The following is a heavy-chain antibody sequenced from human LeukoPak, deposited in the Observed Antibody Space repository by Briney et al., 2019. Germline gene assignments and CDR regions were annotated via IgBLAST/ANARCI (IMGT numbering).Heavy chain of an antibody. CDR1: GGSISSSSYY. Sequence: SETLSLTCTVSGGSISSSSYYWGWIRQPPGKGLEWIVSIYYSGSTYYNPSLKSRVTISVDTSKNQFSLKLSSVTAADTAVYYCARQDCSSTSCYFWGLNPKYNWFDPWGQGTLVTVSS. J-gene: IGHJ5*02. CDR2: IYYSGST. D-gene: IGHD2-2*01. V-gene: IGHV4-39*01. CDR3: ARQDCSSTSCYFWGLNPKYNWFDP.